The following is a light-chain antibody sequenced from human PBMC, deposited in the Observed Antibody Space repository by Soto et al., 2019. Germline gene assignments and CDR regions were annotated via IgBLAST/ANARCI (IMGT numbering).Light chain of an antibody. J-gene: IGLJ1*01. CDR1: DERGNKY. CDR3: STFTVSTHV. V-gene: IGLV2-14*03. Sequence: QSVLTQPASMSGSPVQSITISCTGSDERGNKYVSWYQHYPGKAPKLIISDVSSRPSGVSDRFSGSKSGDSASLTISGLQADYEAAYSCSTFTVSTHVFGTRTKVTVL. CDR2: DVS.